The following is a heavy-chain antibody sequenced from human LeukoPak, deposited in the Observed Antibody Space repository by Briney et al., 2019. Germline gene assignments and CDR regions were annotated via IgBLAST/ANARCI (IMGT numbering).Heavy chain of an antibody. CDR1: GFAFSSCG. CDR3: ATETIGRHYDY. D-gene: IGHD1-14*01. V-gene: IGHV3-21*01. Sequence: GGSLRLSCAASGFAFSSCGFNWVRQAPGKGLEWVSSIGPTGTDRYYADSVRGRFTISRDNAKNSMYLQMDSLRDEDTAVYCATETIGRHYDYWGQGTLLTVSS. CDR2: IGPTGTDR. J-gene: IGHJ4*02.